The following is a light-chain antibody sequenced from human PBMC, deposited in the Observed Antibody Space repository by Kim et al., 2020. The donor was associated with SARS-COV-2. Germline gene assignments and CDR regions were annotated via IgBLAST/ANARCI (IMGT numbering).Light chain of an antibody. Sequence: ATSSWKYRQSVVHSANNNNYLAWYQQNPGRPPKLVLYWASTRKSGVPDRFSGRGSETDFTLTISSLQAEDWAVYYCQQYYSTPRSFGQGTKLEIK. V-gene: IGKV4-1*01. J-gene: IGKJ2*03. CDR2: WAS. CDR3: QQYYSTPRS. CDR1: QSVVHSANNNNY.